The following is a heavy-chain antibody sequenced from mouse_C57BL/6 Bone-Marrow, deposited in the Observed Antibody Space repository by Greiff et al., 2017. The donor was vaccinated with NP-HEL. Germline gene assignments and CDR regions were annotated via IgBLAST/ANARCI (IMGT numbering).Heavy chain of an antibody. Sequence: QVQLQQPGAELVRPGTSVKLSCKASGYTFTSYWMHWVKQRPGQGLEWIGVIDPSDSYTNYNQKFKGKATLTVDISSSTAYMQLSSLTSEDSAVYYCARWTTVVPCYYAMDYWGQGTSVTVSS. CDR2: IDPSDSYT. CDR3: ARWTTVVPCYYAMDY. V-gene: IGHV1-59*01. J-gene: IGHJ4*01. CDR1: GYTFTSYW. D-gene: IGHD1-1*01.